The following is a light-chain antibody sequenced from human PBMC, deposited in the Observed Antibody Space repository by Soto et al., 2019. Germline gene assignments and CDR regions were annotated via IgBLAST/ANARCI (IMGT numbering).Light chain of an antibody. V-gene: IGKV3-11*01. Sequence: DIVLTQSPSTLSSSPGERATLSCRASQGVSSYLAWYQQKPGQAPRLLIYHASNRDTGIPARFSGTGSGTDFTLTISSLQPDDFAVYYCQQHNNWRHTFGQGTKLEIK. CDR2: HAS. J-gene: IGKJ2*01. CDR1: QGVSSY. CDR3: QQHNNWRHT.